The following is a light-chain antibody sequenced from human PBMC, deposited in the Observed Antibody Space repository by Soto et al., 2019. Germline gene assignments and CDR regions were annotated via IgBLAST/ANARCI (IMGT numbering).Light chain of an antibody. V-gene: IGKV1-5*01. Sequence: DIQMTQSPSTLSASVGDRVTITCRASQSISTWLAWYQQRSGKAHQLLIYDASGLESGVPSRFSGSGSGTEFTLTISSLQPDDFATYFCLQYHSYSRPFGPGTRVEI. CDR1: QSISTW. CDR2: DAS. J-gene: IGKJ1*01. CDR3: LQYHSYSRP.